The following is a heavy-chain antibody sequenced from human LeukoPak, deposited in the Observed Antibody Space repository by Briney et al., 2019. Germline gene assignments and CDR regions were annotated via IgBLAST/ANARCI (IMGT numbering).Heavy chain of an antibody. J-gene: IGHJ6*03. D-gene: IGHD6-13*01. CDR1: GFTFSTYA. CDR3: ASSTQQGYYYYYMDV. V-gene: IGHV3-30*07. CDR2: ISYDGTNK. Sequence: GGSLRLSCAASGFTFSTYAIHWVRQAPGKGLEWVAVISYDGTNKNYADSVKGRFTISRDNSKNTLYLQLNSLRAEDTAVYYCASSTQQGYYYYYMDVWGKGTTVTVSS.